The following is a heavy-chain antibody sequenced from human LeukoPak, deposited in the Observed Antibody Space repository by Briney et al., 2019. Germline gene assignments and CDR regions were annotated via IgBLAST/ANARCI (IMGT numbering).Heavy chain of an antibody. CDR2: ISSSSSYI. CDR3: AREQATIFGVVTSYYYYYMDV. V-gene: IGHV3-21*01. Sequence: NPGGSLRLSCAASGFTFSRNWMHWVRQAPGKGLEWVSSISSSSSYIYYADSVKGRFTISRDNAKNSLYLQMNSLRAEDTAVYYCAREQATIFGVVTSYYYYYMDVWGKGTTVTVSS. J-gene: IGHJ6*03. CDR1: GFTFSRNW. D-gene: IGHD3-3*01.